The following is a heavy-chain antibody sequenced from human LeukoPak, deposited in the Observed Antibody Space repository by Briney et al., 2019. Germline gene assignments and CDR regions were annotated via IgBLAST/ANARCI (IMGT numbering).Heavy chain of an antibody. V-gene: IGHV3-21*01. CDR1: GFTFSSYS. CDR2: ISSSSSYI. Sequence: GGSLRLSCAASGFTFSSYSMNWVRQAPGKGLEWVSCISSSSSYIYYADSVKGRFTISRENAKNSLYLQMNSLRAGDTAVYYCARAAYSSTWYSRYFDLWGRGTLVTVSS. J-gene: IGHJ2*01. D-gene: IGHD6-13*01. CDR3: ARAAYSSTWYSRYFDL.